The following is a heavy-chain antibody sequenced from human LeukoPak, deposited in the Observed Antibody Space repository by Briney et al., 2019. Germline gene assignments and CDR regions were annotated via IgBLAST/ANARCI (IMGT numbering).Heavy chain of an antibody. Sequence: GGSLRLSCAASEFTFSSYWLHWVRQPQGKGLVGVSRINSDGSSTSYADSVKGRFTISRDNAKNTLYLQMNSLRVEDTAVYYCARRGSGYDAAPTGMDVWGQGTTVTVSS. CDR1: EFTFSSYW. V-gene: IGHV3-74*01. J-gene: IGHJ6*02. CDR3: ARRGSGYDAAPTGMDV. D-gene: IGHD5-12*01. CDR2: INSDGSST.